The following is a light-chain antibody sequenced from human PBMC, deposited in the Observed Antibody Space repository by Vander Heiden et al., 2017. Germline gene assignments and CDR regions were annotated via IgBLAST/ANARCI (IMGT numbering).Light chain of an antibody. CDR3: AAWDDSLNGVV. Sequence: QSVLTQPPSASGTPGQRVTIFCSGGSSNVGSNSVNWYQQLPGTAPKLLIYSNNQRPSGVPDRFSGSKSGTSASLAISGLQSEDEADFYCAAWDDSLNGVVIGGGTKLTVL. J-gene: IGLJ2*01. CDR2: SNN. CDR1: SSNVGSNS. V-gene: IGLV1-44*01.